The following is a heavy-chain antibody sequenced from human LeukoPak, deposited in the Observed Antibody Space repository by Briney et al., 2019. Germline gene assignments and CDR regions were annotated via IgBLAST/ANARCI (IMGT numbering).Heavy chain of an antibody. CDR1: GFTVSSNY. J-gene: IGHJ4*02. Sequence: GGSLRLSCAASGFTVSSNYMSWVRQAPGKGLEWVSYISSSSSIIYYADSVKGRFTISRDNAKNSLYLQMNSLRAGDTAVYYCARAAVAGSFDLWGQGTLVTVSS. V-gene: IGHV3-48*01. D-gene: IGHD6-19*01. CDR3: ARAAVAGSFDL. CDR2: ISSSSSII.